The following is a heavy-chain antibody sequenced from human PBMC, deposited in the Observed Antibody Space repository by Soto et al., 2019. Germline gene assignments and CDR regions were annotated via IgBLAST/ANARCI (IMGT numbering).Heavy chain of an antibody. CDR2: IWYDGSNK. J-gene: IGHJ6*02. CDR3: ARALGYYGSGSYYYSYGMDV. CDR1: GFTFSSYG. V-gene: IGHV3-33*01. D-gene: IGHD3-10*01. Sequence: PGGSLRLSCAASGFTFSSYGMHWVRQAPGKGLEWVAVIWYDGSNKYYADSVKGRFTISRDNSKNTLYLQMNSLRAEDTAVYYCARALGYYGSGSYYYSYGMDVWGQGTTVTVSS.